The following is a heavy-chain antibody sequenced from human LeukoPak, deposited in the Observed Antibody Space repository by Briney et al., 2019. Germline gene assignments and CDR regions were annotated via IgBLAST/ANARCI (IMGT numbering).Heavy chain of an antibody. Sequence: GGSLRLSCAASGFTFSSYAMHWVRQAPGKGLEWMAVISYDGSNKYYADSVKGRFTISRDNSKNTLYLQMNSLRAEDTAVYYCARGLNDYWGQGTLVTVSS. J-gene: IGHJ4*02. V-gene: IGHV3-30-3*01. CDR2: ISYDGSNK. D-gene: IGHD4/OR15-4a*01. CDR1: GFTFSSYA. CDR3: ARGLNDY.